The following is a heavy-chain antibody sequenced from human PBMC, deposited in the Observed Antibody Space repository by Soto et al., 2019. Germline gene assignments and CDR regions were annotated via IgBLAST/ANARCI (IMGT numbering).Heavy chain of an antibody. V-gene: IGHV1-69*01. CDR1: GGTFSSYA. J-gene: IGHJ5*02. Sequence: QVQLVQSGAEVKKPGSSVKVSCKASGGTFSSYAISWVRQAPGQGLEWMGGIIPIFGTANYAQKFQGRVTITADESTSTAYIELSSLRSEHTAVYYCARVPCSSTSCYHNWFDPWGQGTLVTVSS. CDR3: ARVPCSSTSCYHNWFDP. D-gene: IGHD2-2*01. CDR2: IIPIFGTA.